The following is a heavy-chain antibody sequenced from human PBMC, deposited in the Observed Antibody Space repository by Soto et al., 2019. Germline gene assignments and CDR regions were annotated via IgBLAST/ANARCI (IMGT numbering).Heavy chain of an antibody. CDR3: ARGVHYDRSGYYYFY. V-gene: IGHV1-69*13. J-gene: IGHJ4*02. D-gene: IGHD3-22*01. CDR1: GGTFSTYA. Sequence: SVKVSCKASGGTFSTYAISWVRQAPGQGLEWMGGIIPIFGTANYAQKFQGRVTITADESTSTAYMELRSLRSEDTAVYYCARGVHYDRSGYYYFYWGQGTLVTVSS. CDR2: IIPIFGTA.